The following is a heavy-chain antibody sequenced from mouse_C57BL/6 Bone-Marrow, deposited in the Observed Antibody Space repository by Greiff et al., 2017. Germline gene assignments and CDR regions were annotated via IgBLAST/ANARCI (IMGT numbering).Heavy chain of an antibody. CDR1: GFTFSSYA. Sequence: EVKLVESGGGLVKPGGSLKLSCAASGFTFSSYAMSWVRQTPEKRLEWVATISDGGSYTYYPDNVKGRFTISRDNAKNNLYLQMSHLKSEDTAMYYCARDPGPLYYSSWGFAYWGQGTLVTVSA. CDR2: ISDGGSYT. D-gene: IGHD2-5*01. V-gene: IGHV5-4*01. J-gene: IGHJ3*01. CDR3: ARDPGPLYYSSWGFAY.